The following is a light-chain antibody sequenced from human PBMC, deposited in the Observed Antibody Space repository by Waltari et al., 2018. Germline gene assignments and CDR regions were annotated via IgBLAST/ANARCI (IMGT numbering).Light chain of an antibody. CDR2: TNN. Sequence: QSVLTQPPSASGTPGQRVTISCSGSSSNIGSHSVNWYQQVTGTAPNLPIQTNNEPPSGVPDRFSGSTSGTSGSLAISGLQSEDEADYYCALWDDSLNGVVFGGGTKLTVL. CDR3: ALWDDSLNGVV. J-gene: IGLJ2*01. V-gene: IGLV1-44*01. CDR1: SSNIGSHS.